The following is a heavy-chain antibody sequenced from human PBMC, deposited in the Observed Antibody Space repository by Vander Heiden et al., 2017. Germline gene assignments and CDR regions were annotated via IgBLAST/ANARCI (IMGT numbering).Heavy chain of an antibody. CDR1: GSTFADYA. V-gene: IGHV3-9*01. CDR2: ISWNSGSI. CDR3: AKDTGYDILTGSYDAFDI. J-gene: IGHJ3*02. D-gene: IGHD3-9*01. Sequence: EVQPVASGGGLVQPGRSLRLSCAASGSTFADYAMHWVRQAPGKGLEWVSGISWNSGSIGYADSVKGRFTISRDNAKNSLYLQMNSLRAEDTALYYCAKDTGYDILTGSYDAFDIWGQGTMVTVSS.